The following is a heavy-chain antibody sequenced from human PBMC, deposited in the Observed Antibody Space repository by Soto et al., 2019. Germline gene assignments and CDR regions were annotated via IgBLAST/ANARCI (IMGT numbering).Heavy chain of an antibody. CDR2: INAGNGNT. CDR3: TRRSFWRYS. D-gene: IGHD3-3*01. J-gene: IGHJ1*01. CDR1: GYTFTSYA. Sequence: ASVKVSCKASGYTFTSYAMHWERQAPGQKLEWMGWINAGNGNTKYSQKFQGRVTITSDTSASTAYMELSSLRSEDTAVYYCTRRSFWRYSWDQDTRVTVSS. V-gene: IGHV1-3*01.